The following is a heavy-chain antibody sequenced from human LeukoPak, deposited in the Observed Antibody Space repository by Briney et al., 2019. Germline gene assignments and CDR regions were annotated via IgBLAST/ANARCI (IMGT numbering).Heavy chain of an antibody. CDR3: ARDWYYDDYYGMDV. Sequence: PSETLSLTCTVSGGSISSYYWSWIRQPPGKGLEWIGYIYHSGSTNYNPSLKSRVPISVDTSKNQFSLKLSSVTAADTAVYYCARDWYYDDYYGMDVWGQGTTVTVSS. D-gene: IGHD3-16*01. V-gene: IGHV4-59*01. CDR2: IYHSGST. J-gene: IGHJ6*02. CDR1: GGSISSYY.